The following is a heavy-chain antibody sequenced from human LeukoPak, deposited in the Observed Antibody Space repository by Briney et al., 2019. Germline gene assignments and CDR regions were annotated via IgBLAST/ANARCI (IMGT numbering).Heavy chain of an antibody. Sequence: PSETLSLTCTVSGGSMSSYYWSWIRQPPGKGLEWIGYIYNSGSTNYNPSLKSRVTISVDTSKNQFSLKLSSVTAADTAVYHCARHPYSGRPDYWGQGTLVTVSS. J-gene: IGHJ4*02. D-gene: IGHD1-26*01. CDR2: IYNSGST. CDR3: ARHPYSGRPDY. CDR1: GGSMSSYY. V-gene: IGHV4-59*08.